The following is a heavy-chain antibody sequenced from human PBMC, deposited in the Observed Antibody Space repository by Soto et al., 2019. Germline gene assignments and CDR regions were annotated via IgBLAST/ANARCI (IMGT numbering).Heavy chain of an antibody. Sequence: GSLRLSCVASGFTFSNFAMYWVRRAPGKGLEWVSSIRQSGDRSSYADSAKGRFTISRDNSKNTLYLQMNGLRLDDTAVYYCVTAVRTRLDNWGPGTLVTVSS. D-gene: IGHD3-10*01. CDR3: VTAVRTRLDN. CDR2: IRQSGDRS. V-gene: IGHV3-23*01. CDR1: GFTFSNFA. J-gene: IGHJ4*02.